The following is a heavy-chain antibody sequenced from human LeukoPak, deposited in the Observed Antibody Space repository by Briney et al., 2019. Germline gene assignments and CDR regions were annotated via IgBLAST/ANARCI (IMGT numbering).Heavy chain of an antibody. CDR2: ISSSSSYI. V-gene: IGHV3-21*01. Sequence: PGGSLRLSCAASGFTFSSYSMNWVRQAPGKGLEWVSSISSSSSYIHYADSVKGRFTISRDNAKNSLYLQMNSLRAEDTAVYYCARDGYNDFDYWGQGTLVTVSS. J-gene: IGHJ4*02. D-gene: IGHD5-24*01. CDR1: GFTFSSYS. CDR3: ARDGYNDFDY.